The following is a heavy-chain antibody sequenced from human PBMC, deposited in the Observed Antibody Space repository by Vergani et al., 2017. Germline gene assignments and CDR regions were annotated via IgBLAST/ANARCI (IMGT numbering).Heavy chain of an antibody. Sequence: EVHLVESGGGLVQPGRSLRLSCSGSGFTLGDYAMTWVRQAPGKGLEWVAFIWSKPYGGTTEYAASVKGRFTISRDNAKNSLYLQMNSLRAEDTAVYYCARSTRGIVGATTQNAFDIWGQGTMVTVSS. D-gene: IGHD1-26*01. CDR2: IWSKPYGGTT. CDR1: GFTLGDYA. J-gene: IGHJ3*02. CDR3: ARSTRGIVGATTQNAFDI. V-gene: IGHV3-49*04.